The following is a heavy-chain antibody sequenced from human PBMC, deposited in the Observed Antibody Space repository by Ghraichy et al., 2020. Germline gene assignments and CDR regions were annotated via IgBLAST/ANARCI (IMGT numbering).Heavy chain of an antibody. V-gene: IGHV4-39*01. D-gene: IGHD3-16*01. J-gene: IGHJ4*02. CDR1: GGSISSSSYY. Sequence: SETLSLTCTVSGGSISSSSYYWGWIRQPPGNGLEWIGSMCYGGSTCYNPSLKSRVTISKDTSKNQLSLKLSSVTAADTAVYYCARLEYVSYWGQGTLVTVSS. CDR2: MCYGGST. CDR3: ARLEYVSY.